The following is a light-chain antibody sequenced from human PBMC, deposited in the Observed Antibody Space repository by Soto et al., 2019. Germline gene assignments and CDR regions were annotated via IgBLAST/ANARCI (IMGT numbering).Light chain of an antibody. CDR3: QQYNNWPPWT. V-gene: IGKV1-5*01. J-gene: IGKJ1*01. Sequence: DIQMTQSPSTLSASVGDRVTITFVASQSISSWLAWYQQKPGKAPKLLIYDASSLESGVPSRFSGSGSGTEFTLTISSLQSEDFAVYYCQQYNNWPPWTFGQGTKVDIK. CDR1: QSISSW. CDR2: DAS.